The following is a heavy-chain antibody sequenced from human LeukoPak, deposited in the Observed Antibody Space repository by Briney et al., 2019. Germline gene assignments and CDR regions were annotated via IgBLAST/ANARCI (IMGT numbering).Heavy chain of an antibody. Sequence: SETLPLTCDVSNGSLTGYYWTWIRQPPGRGLEWIGEINHSGITNYNPSLKSRISISLDRSKNQFSLNLSSVTAADTAVYYCARGGIMVRVSINFLFYYGLDLWGQGTPVTVSS. V-gene: IGHV4-34*01. CDR1: NGSLTGYY. J-gene: IGHJ6*02. D-gene: IGHD3-10*01. CDR2: INHSGIT. CDR3: ARGGIMVRVSINFLFYYGLDL.